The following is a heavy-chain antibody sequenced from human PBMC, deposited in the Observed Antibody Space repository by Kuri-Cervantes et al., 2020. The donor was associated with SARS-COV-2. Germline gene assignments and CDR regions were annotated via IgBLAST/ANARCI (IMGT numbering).Heavy chain of an antibody. CDR3: ARAGLGSSGAFDI. CDR2: IYSGGST. CDR1: GFTVSSNY. Sequence: GESLKISCAASGFTVSSNYMSWVRQAPGKGLEWVSVIYSGGSTYYADSVKGRFTISRDNSKNTLYLQMNSLRAEDTAVYYCARAGLGSSGAFDIWGQGTMVTVSS. J-gene: IGHJ3*02. V-gene: IGHV3-66*01. D-gene: IGHD6-6*01.